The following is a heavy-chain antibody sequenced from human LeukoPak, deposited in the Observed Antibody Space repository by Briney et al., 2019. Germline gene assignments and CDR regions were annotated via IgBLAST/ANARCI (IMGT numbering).Heavy chain of an antibody. D-gene: IGHD3-22*01. J-gene: IGHJ5*02. CDR3: VRFYLMESSGYYRNWFDP. CDR2: IYYSGST. CDR1: GGSIRSSYYY. Sequence: SETLSLTCTVSGGSIRSSYYYWGWIRQPPGKGLEWIGYIYYSGSTYYNPSLKSRVSISVDTSKNQFSLKLNSVTAADTAVYYCVRFYLMESSGYYRNWFDPWGQGTLVTVSS. V-gene: IGHV4-31*03.